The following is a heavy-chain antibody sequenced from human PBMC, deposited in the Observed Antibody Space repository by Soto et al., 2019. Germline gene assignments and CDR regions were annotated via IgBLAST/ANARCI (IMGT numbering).Heavy chain of an antibody. V-gene: IGHV4-34*01. Sequence: QVQLQQWGAGLLKPSETLSLTCAVYGGSFSGYYWSWIRQPPGKGLAWIGEINHSGSTNYNPSLKSRFTISVDTSKNQFALKLSSVTAADTAVYYCAGRYCSGGSCYSGPFDYWGQGTLVTVSS. CDR1: GGSFSGYY. CDR2: INHSGST. D-gene: IGHD2-15*01. J-gene: IGHJ4*02. CDR3: AGRYCSGGSCYSGPFDY.